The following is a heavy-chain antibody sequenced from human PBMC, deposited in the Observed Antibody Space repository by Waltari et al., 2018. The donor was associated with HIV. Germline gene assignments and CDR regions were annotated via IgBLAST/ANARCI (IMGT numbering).Heavy chain of an antibody. V-gene: IGHV4-34*01. CDR3: AIRQGYYDSSGYYSNWFDP. J-gene: IGHJ5*02. D-gene: IGHD3-22*01. CDR2: INHSGSN. CDR1: GGSFSGYY. Sequence: QVQLQQWGAGLLKPSETLSLTCAVYGGSFSGYYWSWIRQPPGKGLEWLGEINHSGSNNFNPYVRSRVPIAGDTSKNQFSLKLSFVTAADTAVYYCAIRQGYYDSSGYYSNWFDPWGQGTRVTVSS.